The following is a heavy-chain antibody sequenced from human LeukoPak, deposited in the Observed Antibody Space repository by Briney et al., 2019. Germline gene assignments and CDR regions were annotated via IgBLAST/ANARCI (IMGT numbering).Heavy chain of an antibody. CDR1: GGSISSYY. V-gene: IGHV4-59*01. CDR3: AGERPKQQLAKRNSSPNPIDY. D-gene: IGHD6-13*01. CDR2: IYYSGST. J-gene: IGHJ4*02. Sequence: SETLSLTCTVSGGSISSYYWSWIRQPPGKGLEWIGYIYYSGSTNYNRSLKSRVTISVDTSKNQFSLKLSSVTAADTDVYYCAGERPKQQLAKRNSSPNPIDYWGQGTLVTVSS.